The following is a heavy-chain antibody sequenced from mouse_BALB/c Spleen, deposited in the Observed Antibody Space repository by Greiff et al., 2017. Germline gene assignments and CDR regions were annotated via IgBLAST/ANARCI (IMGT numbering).Heavy chain of an antibody. V-gene: IGHV1-7*01. J-gene: IGHJ3*01. CDR3: ARGAGSIAY. CDR1: GYTFTSYW. Sequence: VKLMESGAELAKPGASVKMSCKASGYTFTSYWMHWVKQRPGQGLEWIGYINPSTGYTEYNQKFKDKATLTADKSSSTAYMQLSSLTSEDSAVYYCARGAGSIAYWGQGTLVTVSA. CDR2: INPSTGYT.